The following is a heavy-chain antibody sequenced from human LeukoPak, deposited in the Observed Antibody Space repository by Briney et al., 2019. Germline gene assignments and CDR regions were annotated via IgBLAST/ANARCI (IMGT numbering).Heavy chain of an antibody. J-gene: IGHJ4*02. CDR3: ARDFSSWQYQFDY. CDR1: GFTFSVYS. Sequence: GGSLRLSCAGSGFTFSVYSINWVRQAPGKGLEWVSSISSSSNYIYCADSLKGRFTISRDNAKNSLYLQMNSLRAEDTAVYYCARDFSSWQYQFDYWGQGTLVTVSS. CDR2: ISSSSNYI. D-gene: IGHD6-13*01. V-gene: IGHV3-21*01.